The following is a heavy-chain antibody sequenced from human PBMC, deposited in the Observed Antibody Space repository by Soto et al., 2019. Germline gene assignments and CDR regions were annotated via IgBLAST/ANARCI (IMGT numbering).Heavy chain of an antibody. CDR1: GGSISSSNW. J-gene: IGHJ4*02. D-gene: IGHD5-18*01. Sequence: PSETLSLTCAVSGGSISSSNWWSWVRQPPGKGLEWIGEIYHSGSTNYNPSLKSRVTISVDKSKNQFSLKLSSVTAADTAVYYCARRRYSYGRTPYDYWGQGTLVTVSS. V-gene: IGHV4-4*02. CDR3: ARRRYSYGRTPYDY. CDR2: IYHSGST.